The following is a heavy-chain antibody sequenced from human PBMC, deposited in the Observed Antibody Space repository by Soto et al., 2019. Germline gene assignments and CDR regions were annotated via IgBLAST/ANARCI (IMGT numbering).Heavy chain of an antibody. Sequence: ESVGGAVQPGRSLRLSCAASGFSFGSYGMYWVRQAPGKGLEWVAVIWYDGGNKEYADSVRGRFTVSRDNSNNTLYVQMNSLRAEDTAVYYCASAGYEIAAHYFGMDVWGQGTTVTVSS. CDR3: ASAGYEIAAHYFGMDV. J-gene: IGHJ6*02. CDR2: IWYDGGNK. D-gene: IGHD6-25*01. CDR1: GFSFGSYG. V-gene: IGHV3-33*01.